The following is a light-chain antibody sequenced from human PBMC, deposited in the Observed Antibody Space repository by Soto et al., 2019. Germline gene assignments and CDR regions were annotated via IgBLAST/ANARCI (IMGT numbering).Light chain of an antibody. J-gene: IGLJ2*01. Sequence: QSALTQPPSASGSPGQSVTISCTGTSSDVGGYNYVSWYQQHPGKAPKLMIYEVDKRPSGVPDRFSGSKSGNTASLTVSGLQAEDVADYYCSSYAGSNILFGGGTKLTVL. CDR2: EVD. V-gene: IGLV2-8*01. CDR3: SSYAGSNIL. CDR1: SSDVGGYNY.